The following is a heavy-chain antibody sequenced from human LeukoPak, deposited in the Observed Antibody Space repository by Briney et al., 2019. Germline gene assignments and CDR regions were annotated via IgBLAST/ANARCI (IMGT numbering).Heavy chain of an antibody. J-gene: IGHJ3*01. V-gene: IGHV4-59*01. Sequence: SETLSLTCTVSGASTSAYYWSWIRQPPGRGLEWIGYSYSGGNANYNPSLKSRVTISIDTSENQFSLRLTSVTAADTAIYFCAHSKRGGGYYINAFAVWGQGALVTISS. CDR3: AHSKRGGGYYINAFAV. CDR2: SYSGGNA. CDR1: GASTSAYY. D-gene: IGHD1-26*01.